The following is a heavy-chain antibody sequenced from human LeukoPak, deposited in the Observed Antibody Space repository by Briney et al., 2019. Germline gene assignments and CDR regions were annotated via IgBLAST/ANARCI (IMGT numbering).Heavy chain of an antibody. CDR3: GRDAIARVSGSYLDH. CDR1: GFTFNSYA. CDR2: ASYDGSKT. Sequence: GGSLRLSCAASGFTFNSYAMHWVRHAPGKGLGWGAIASYDGSKTTYADSVKGRFTISRDNSKNTVYLQMNSLRAEDTAVYYCGRDAIARVSGSYLDHWGQGILVTVSS. D-gene: IGHD3-10*01. V-gene: IGHV3-30*04. J-gene: IGHJ4*02.